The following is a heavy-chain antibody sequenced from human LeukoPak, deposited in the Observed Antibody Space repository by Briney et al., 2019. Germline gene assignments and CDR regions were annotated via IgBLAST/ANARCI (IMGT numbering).Heavy chain of an antibody. Sequence: PSETLSLTCTVSGGSISSYYWSWIRQPPGKGLEWIGYIYTSGSTNYNPSLKSRVTISVDTPKNQFSLKLSSVTAADTAVYYCARHGGGYSYYFDYWGQGTLVTVSS. CDR1: GGSISSYY. CDR3: ARHGGGYSYYFDY. J-gene: IGHJ4*02. D-gene: IGHD4-23*01. CDR2: IYTSGST. V-gene: IGHV4-4*09.